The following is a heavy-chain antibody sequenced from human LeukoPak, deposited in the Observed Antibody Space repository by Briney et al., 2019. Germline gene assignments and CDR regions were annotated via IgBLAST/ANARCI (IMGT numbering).Heavy chain of an antibody. V-gene: IGHV3-33*08. CDR3: AREVSTYYDFWSGYLVSAYADY. J-gene: IGHJ4*02. CDR1: GFTFSNYN. CDR2: IWYDGSNK. Sequence: GGSLRLSCAASGFTFSNYNMNWARQAPGKGLEWVAAIWYDGSNKYYADSVKGRFTISRDNSKNTMYLQMNSLRAEDTAVYYCAREVSTYYDFWSGYLVSAYADYWGQGTLVTVSS. D-gene: IGHD3-3*01.